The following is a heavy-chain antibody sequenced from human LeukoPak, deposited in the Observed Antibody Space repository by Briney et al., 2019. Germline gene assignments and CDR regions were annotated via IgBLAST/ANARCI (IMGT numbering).Heavy chain of an antibody. J-gene: IGHJ4*02. CDR2: TSYDGSNK. Sequence: GGSLRLSCAASGFTFSSYAMHWVRQAPGKGLEWVAVTSYDGSNKYYADSVKGRFTISRDNSKNTLYLQMNSLRAEDTAVYYCARDLSSGGSYYFDYWGQGTLVTVSS. CDR1: GFTFSSYA. V-gene: IGHV3-30*04. CDR3: ARDLSSGGSYYFDY. D-gene: IGHD2-15*01.